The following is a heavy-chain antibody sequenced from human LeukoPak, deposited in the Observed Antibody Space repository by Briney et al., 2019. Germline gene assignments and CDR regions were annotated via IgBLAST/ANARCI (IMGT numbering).Heavy chain of an antibody. CDR2: IYHSGST. V-gene: IGHV4-38-2*01. D-gene: IGHD4-17*01. J-gene: IGHJ4*02. CDR3: ARNGDYDFGGKDY. Sequence: SETLSLTCAVSGYSISSGYYWGWIRQPPGKGLEWIGSIYHSGSTYYNSSLKSRVTISVDTSKNQFSLKLSSVTAADTAVYYCARNGDYDFGGKDYWGQGTLVTVSS. CDR1: GYSISSGYY.